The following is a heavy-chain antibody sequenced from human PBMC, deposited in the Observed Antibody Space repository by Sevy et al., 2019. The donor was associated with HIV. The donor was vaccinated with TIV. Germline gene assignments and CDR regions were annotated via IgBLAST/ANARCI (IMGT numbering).Heavy chain of an antibody. D-gene: IGHD2-2*01. J-gene: IGHJ3*02. Sequence: GGSLRLSCTASGFTFGDYAMSWVRQAPGKGLEWVGFIRSKAYGGTTEYAAPVKGRFTISRDDSKSIAYLQMNSLKTEDTAVYYCTRDINYCSSTSCYWGAFDIWGQGTMVTVSS. CDR1: GFTFGDYA. CDR3: TRDINYCSSTSCYWGAFDI. V-gene: IGHV3-49*04. CDR2: IRSKAYGGTT.